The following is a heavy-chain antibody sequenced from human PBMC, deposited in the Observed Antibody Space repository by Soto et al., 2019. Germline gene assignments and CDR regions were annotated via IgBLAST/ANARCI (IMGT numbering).Heavy chain of an antibody. V-gene: IGHV4-59*08. CDR3: ARHLGYCSTTNCYAWLDS. CDR1: GGSISSYY. Sequence: SETLSLTCTVSGGSISSYYWSWIRQPPGKGLEWIGYIYYSGNTNYNPSLKSRVTISADTSKNQFSLKLSSVTAADTAVYYCARHLGYCSTTNCYAWLDSWGQGTLVTVSS. CDR2: IYYSGNT. J-gene: IGHJ5*01. D-gene: IGHD2-2*01.